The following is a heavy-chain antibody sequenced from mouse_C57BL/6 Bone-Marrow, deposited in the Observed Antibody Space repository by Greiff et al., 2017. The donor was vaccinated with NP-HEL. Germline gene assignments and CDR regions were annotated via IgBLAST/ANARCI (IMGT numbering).Heavy chain of an antibody. CDR1: GFSLTSYG. V-gene: IGHV2-6*03. CDR3: ASHYGYDGYAMDY. Sequence: VHLVESGPGLVAPSQSLSITCTVSGFSLTSYGVHWVRQPPGKGLEWLVVIWSDGSTTYNSALKSRLSISKDNSKSQVFLKMNSLQTDDTAMYYCASHYGYDGYAMDYWGQGTSVTVSS. J-gene: IGHJ4*01. D-gene: IGHD2-2*01. CDR2: IWSDGST.